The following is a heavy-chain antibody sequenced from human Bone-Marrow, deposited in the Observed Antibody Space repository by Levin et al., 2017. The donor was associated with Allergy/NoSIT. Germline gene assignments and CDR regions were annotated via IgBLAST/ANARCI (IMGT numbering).Heavy chain of an antibody. V-gene: IGHV1-18*01. CDR3: ARANSGSLWVMDSVDYFDY. D-gene: IGHD1-26*01. CDR2: ISAYNGNT. J-gene: IGHJ4*02. Sequence: ASVKVSCKASGYTFTSYGISWVRQAPGQGLEWMGWISAYNGNTNYAQKLQGRVTMTTDTSTSTAYMELRSLRSDDTAVYYCARANSGSLWVMDSVDYFDYWGQGTLVTVSS. CDR1: GYTFTSYG.